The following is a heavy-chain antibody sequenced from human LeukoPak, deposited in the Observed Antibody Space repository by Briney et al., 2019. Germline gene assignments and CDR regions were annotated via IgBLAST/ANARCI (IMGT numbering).Heavy chain of an antibody. Sequence: SVKVSCKASGGTFSSYAISWVRQAPGQGLEWMGGIIPIFGTASYAQKFQGRVTITADESTSTAYMELSSLRSEDTAVYYCARIYCSSTSCYTGYFDYWGQGTLVTVSS. CDR3: ARIYCSSTSCYTGYFDY. J-gene: IGHJ4*02. V-gene: IGHV1-69*13. CDR2: IIPIFGTA. CDR1: GGTFSSYA. D-gene: IGHD2-2*02.